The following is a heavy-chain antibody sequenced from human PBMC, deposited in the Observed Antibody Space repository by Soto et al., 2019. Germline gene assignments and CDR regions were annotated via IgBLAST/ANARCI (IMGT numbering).Heavy chain of an antibody. CDR3: ARDYNYYYYYMDV. J-gene: IGHJ6*03. Sequence: HPGGSLRLSCAASGFTFSSYGMHWVRQAPGKGLEWVAVIWYDGSNKYYADSVKGRFTISRDNSKNTLYLQMNSLRAEDTAVYYCARDYNYYYYYMDVWGKGTTVTVSS. V-gene: IGHV3-33*01. D-gene: IGHD3-10*01. CDR1: GFTFSSYG. CDR2: IWYDGSNK.